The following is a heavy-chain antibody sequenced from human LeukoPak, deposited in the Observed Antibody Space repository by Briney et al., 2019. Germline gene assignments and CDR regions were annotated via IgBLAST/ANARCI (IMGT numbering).Heavy chain of an antibody. V-gene: IGHV1-69*04. CDR3: ASSGSGWYPRFNWFGP. D-gene: IGHD6-19*01. Sequence: SVKVSCKASGGTFSSYAISWVRQAPGQGLEWMGRIIPILGIANYAQKFQGRVTITADKSTSTAYMELSSLRSEDTAVYYCASSGSGWYPRFNWFGPWGQGTLVTVSS. CDR2: IIPILGIA. J-gene: IGHJ5*02. CDR1: GGTFSSYA.